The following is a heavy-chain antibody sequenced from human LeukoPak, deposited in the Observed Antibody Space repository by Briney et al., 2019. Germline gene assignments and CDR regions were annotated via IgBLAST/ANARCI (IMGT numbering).Heavy chain of an antibody. CDR1: GYTFTSYG. V-gene: IGHV1-18*01. CDR2: ISAYNGNT. Sequence: GASVKVSCKASGYTFTSYGISWVRQAPGQGLEWMGWISAYNGNTNYAQKLQGRVTMTTDTSTSTAYMELRSLRSDDTAVYYCARDASSYSSSWYMGDAFDIWGQGTMVTVSS. J-gene: IGHJ3*02. D-gene: IGHD6-13*01. CDR3: ARDASSYSSSWYMGDAFDI.